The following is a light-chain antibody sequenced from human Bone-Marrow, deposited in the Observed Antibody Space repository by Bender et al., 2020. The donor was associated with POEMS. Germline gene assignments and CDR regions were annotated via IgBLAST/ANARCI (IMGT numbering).Light chain of an antibody. CDR2: YDD. CDR1: SSNIGNHG. V-gene: IGLV1-36*01. J-gene: IGLJ3*02. CDR3: SAWDDSLGGGV. Sequence: QSVVTQPPSLSEAPRQRVTISCSGSSSNIGNHGVNWYQQLPGEAPKLLIYYDDLLTPGVSDRFSASKSGTSASLAIRDIQSEDEDLYYCSAWDDSLGGGVFGGRTRLTVL.